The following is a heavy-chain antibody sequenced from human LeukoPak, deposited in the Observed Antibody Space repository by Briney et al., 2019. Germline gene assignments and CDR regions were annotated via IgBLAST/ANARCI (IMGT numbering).Heavy chain of an antibody. Sequence: ASVKVSCKVSGYTLTELSMHWVRQAPGKGREWMGGFDPEDGETIYAQKFQGRVTMTEDTSTDTAYMELSSLRSEDTAVYYCATGTKGLRFLEWLHTFDYWGQGTLVTVSS. CDR2: FDPEDGET. CDR3: ATGTKGLRFLEWLHTFDY. D-gene: IGHD3-3*01. J-gene: IGHJ4*02. CDR1: GYTLTELS. V-gene: IGHV1-24*01.